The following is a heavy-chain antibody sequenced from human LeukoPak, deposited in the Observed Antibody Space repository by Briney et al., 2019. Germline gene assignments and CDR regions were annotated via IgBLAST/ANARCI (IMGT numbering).Heavy chain of an antibody. CDR3: ARRGVGATKNNFDY. D-gene: IGHD1-26*01. CDR1: GYSFTNYW. J-gene: IGHJ4*02. Sequence: GESLKISCKGSGYSFTNYWIGWVRQTPGKGLEWMGIVYPGDSDARYSPSLQGQVTISSDKSITTAYLQWSSLKASDTAMYYCARRGVGATKNNFDYWGQGTLVTVSS. CDR2: VYPGDSDA. V-gene: IGHV5-51*01.